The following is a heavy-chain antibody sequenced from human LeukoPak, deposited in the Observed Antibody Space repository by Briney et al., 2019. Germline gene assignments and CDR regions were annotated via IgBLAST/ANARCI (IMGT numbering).Heavy chain of an antibody. CDR3: AGDTPPGGDYYFDY. J-gene: IGHJ4*02. CDR2: IWNAGTNT. D-gene: IGHD3-16*01. CDR1: GFSFSTYG. V-gene: IGHV3-33*01. Sequence: GGSLRLSCAASGFSFSTYGMHWVRQAPGKGLEWVALIWNAGTNTYYADSVKGRFTISRDNSKNTLYLQMDSLRAEDTAVYYCAGDTPPGGDYYFDYWGQGTLVIVSS.